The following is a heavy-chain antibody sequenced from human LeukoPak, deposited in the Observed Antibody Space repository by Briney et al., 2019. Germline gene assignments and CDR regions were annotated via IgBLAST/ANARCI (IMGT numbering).Heavy chain of an antibody. V-gene: IGHV3-23*01. D-gene: IGHD3-16*01. CDR3: AKGGWGTVLDY. CDR1: GFTFSSYA. J-gene: IGHJ4*02. CDR2: ISGSGDST. Sequence: GRSLRLSCAASGFTFSSYAMPWVRQAPGKGLEWVSTISGSGDSTYYSDSVKGRFTISRDNSENTLYLQLNSLRAEDTAVYYCAKGGWGTVLDYWGQGTLVTVSP.